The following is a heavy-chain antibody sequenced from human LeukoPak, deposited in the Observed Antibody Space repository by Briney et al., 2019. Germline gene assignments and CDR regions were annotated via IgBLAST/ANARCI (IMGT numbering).Heavy chain of an antibody. J-gene: IGHJ5*02. Sequence: ASVKVSCKAPGYTFTSYGISWVRQAPGQGLEWMGGIIPIFGTANYAQKFQGRVTITADESTSTAYMELSSLRSEDTAVYYCARGTIAAAGTLDPWGQGTLVTVSS. CDR1: GYTFTSYG. V-gene: IGHV1-69*13. CDR3: ARGTIAAAGTLDP. D-gene: IGHD6-13*01. CDR2: IIPIFGTA.